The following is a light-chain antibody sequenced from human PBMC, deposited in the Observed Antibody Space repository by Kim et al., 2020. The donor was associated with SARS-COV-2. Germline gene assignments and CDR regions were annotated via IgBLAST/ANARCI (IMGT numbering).Light chain of an antibody. CDR2: DAS. J-gene: IGKJ4*01. Sequence: LSPGERATLSCRASQSVSSHLGWYQQKPGQAPRLLIYDASNRATGIPARFSGSGSGTDFTLTISSLEPEDFAVYYCQQRSDWPLTFGGGTKVDIK. V-gene: IGKV3-11*01. CDR3: QQRSDWPLT. CDR1: QSVSSH.